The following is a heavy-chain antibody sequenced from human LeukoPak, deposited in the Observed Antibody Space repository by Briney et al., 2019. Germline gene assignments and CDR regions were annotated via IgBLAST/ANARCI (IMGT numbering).Heavy chain of an antibody. CDR3: ARGVYIAAAQYGY. Sequence: SETLSLTCTVSGGSISNYYWSWIRQPPGKGLEWIGYIYYSGTTTYNPSLKSRVTISVDTSKNQFSLKLNSVTAADTAVYYCARGVYIAAAQYGYWGQGTLVTVSS. J-gene: IGHJ4*02. CDR1: GGSISNYY. V-gene: IGHV4-59*01. D-gene: IGHD6-13*01. CDR2: IYYSGTT.